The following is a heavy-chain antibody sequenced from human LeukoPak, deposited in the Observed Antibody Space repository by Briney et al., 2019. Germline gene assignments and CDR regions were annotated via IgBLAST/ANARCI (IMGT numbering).Heavy chain of an antibody. CDR3: VKGDVTTSGYYYGMDA. V-gene: IGHV3-64D*06. CDR2: ISSNGGST. CDR1: GFTFSSYA. D-gene: IGHD4-11*01. Sequence: PGGSLRLSCSASGFTFSSYAMHWVRQAPGKGLEYVSAISSNGGSTYYADSVKGRFTISRDNSKNTLYLQMSSLRAEDTAVYYCVKGDVTTSGYYYGMDAWGQGTTVTVSS. J-gene: IGHJ6*02.